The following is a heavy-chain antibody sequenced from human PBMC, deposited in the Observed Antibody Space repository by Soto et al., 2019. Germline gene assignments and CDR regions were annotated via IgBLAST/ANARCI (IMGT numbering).Heavy chain of an antibody. D-gene: IGHD3-3*01. J-gene: IGHJ4*02. CDR1: EFTFSSYG. CDR2: ISYDGSNK. Sequence: QVQLVESGGGVVQPGRSLRLSCAASEFTFSSYGMHWVRQAPGKGLEWVAVISYDGSNKYYADSVKGRFTISRDNSKNTLYLQMNSLRAEDTAVYYCAKDMYYDFWSAIDYWGQGTLVTVSS. CDR3: AKDMYYDFWSAIDY. V-gene: IGHV3-30*18.